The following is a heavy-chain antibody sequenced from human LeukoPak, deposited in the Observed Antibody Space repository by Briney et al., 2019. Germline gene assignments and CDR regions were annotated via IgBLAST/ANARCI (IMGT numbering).Heavy chain of an antibody. Sequence: GGSLRLSCTASGFTFSIYGTHWVRQAPGKGLEWVAVIANDAKTTYYADSVKGRFTISRDNSKNTLYLQMNSLRAEDTAVYYCAREAYGSGSHPVDYWGQGTLVTVSS. CDR2: IANDAKTT. CDR1: GFTFSIYG. J-gene: IGHJ4*02. D-gene: IGHD3-10*01. V-gene: IGHV3-30*03. CDR3: AREAYGSGSHPVDY.